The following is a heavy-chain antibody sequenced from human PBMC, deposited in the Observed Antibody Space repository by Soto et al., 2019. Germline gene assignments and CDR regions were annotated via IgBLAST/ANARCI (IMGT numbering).Heavy chain of an antibody. CDR2: IYYSGST. CDR1: GGSISSSSYY. D-gene: IGHD3-3*01. Sequence: SETLSLTCTVSGGSISSSSYYWGWIRQPPGKGLEWIGSIYYSGSTYYNPSLKSRVTISVDTSKNQFSLKLSSVTAADKAVYYCARQGGRNYDFWSRSYGGAYYGMDVWGQGTTVTVSS. V-gene: IGHV4-39*01. J-gene: IGHJ6*02. CDR3: ARQGGRNYDFWSRSYGGAYYGMDV.